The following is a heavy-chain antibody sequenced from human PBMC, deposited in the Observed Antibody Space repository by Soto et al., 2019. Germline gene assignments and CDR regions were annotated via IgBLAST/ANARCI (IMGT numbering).Heavy chain of an antibody. CDR3: ARDKVYGDNSFDF. CDR1: GYIFRNFY. CDR2: INPNTGGT. D-gene: IGHD4-17*01. Sequence: QVSLVQSGAEVKKPGASVNVSCKAFGYIFRNFYIHWVRQAPGQGLEWMGIINPNTGGTSYPQKFQGRVTLTRDTSTSTVHMEMSSLTSEDTAVYYCARDKVYGDNSFDFWGQGTLVTVSS. V-gene: IGHV1-46*01. J-gene: IGHJ4*02.